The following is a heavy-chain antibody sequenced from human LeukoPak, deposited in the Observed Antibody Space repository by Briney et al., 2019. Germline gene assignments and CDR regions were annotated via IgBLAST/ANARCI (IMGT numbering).Heavy chain of an antibody. CDR2: INHSGST. CDR3: ARGHRITMVRGGKYYFDY. D-gene: IGHD3-10*01. Sequence: SETLSLTCTVSGGSISSGDYYWSWIRQPPGKGLEWIGEINHSGSTNYNPSLKSRVTISVDTSKNQFSLKLSSVTAADTAVYYCARGHRITMVRGGKYYFDYWGQGTLVTVSS. J-gene: IGHJ4*02. V-gene: IGHV4-39*07. CDR1: GGSISSGDYY.